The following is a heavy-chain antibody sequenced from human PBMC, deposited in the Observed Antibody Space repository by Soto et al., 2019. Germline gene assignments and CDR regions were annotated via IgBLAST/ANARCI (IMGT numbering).Heavy chain of an antibody. Sequence: EVQLVESGGGLVKPGGSLRLSCAASGFTFSSYSMNWVRQAPGKGLEWVSSISSSSSYIYYADSVRGRFTISRDNAKNSLYLQMNRLRAEDRAVYYCARRVGGGIVILGSLDYWGQGTLVTVSS. V-gene: IGHV3-21*01. CDR1: GFTFSSYS. J-gene: IGHJ4*02. CDR2: ISSSSSYI. D-gene: IGHD3-16*02. CDR3: ARRVGGGIVILGSLDY.